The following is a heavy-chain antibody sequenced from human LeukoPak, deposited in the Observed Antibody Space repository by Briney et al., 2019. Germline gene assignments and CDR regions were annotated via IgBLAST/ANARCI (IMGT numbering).Heavy chain of an antibody. CDR2: ISWNSGSI. Sequence: GGSLRLSCAASGFTFDDYAMHWVRQAPGKGLEWVSGISWNSGSIGYADSVKGRFTISRDNAKNSLYLQMNSLRAEDTALYYCAKARYYYDSSGYSGLDYWGQGTLVTVSS. J-gene: IGHJ4*02. CDR3: AKARYYYDSSGYSGLDY. V-gene: IGHV3-9*01. D-gene: IGHD3-22*01. CDR1: GFTFDDYA.